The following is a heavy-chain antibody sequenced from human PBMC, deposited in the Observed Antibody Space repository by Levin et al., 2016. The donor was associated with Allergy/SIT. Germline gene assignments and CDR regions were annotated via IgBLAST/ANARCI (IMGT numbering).Heavy chain of an antibody. Sequence: SETLSLTCTVSRGYISSYYWSWIRQPPGKGLEWIGYIHYSGSTNYNPSLKSRVTISVDTSKNQFSLKLSSVTAADTAVYYCASEYCPSPSCYVDVWGKGTTVTVSS. CDR3: ASEYCPSPSCYVDV. V-gene: IGHV4-59*12. CDR1: RGYISSYY. J-gene: IGHJ6*04. CDR2: IHYSGST. D-gene: IGHD2-2*01.